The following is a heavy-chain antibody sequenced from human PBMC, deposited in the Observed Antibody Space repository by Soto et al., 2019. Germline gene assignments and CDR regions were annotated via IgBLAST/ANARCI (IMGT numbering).Heavy chain of an antibody. CDR3: ARPIVASKGSFHI. V-gene: IGHV4-39*01. J-gene: IGHJ3*02. D-gene: IGHD2-21*01. CDR1: GASIRSSTFY. Sequence: SETLSLTCTVSGASIRSSTFYWGWIRQPPGKGLEWIGTIYYSGTTYYNPSLKSRVTISVDTSKNQFSLKLSSVTAADTAVYYCARPIVASKGSFHIWGQGTMVTVSS. CDR2: IYYSGTT.